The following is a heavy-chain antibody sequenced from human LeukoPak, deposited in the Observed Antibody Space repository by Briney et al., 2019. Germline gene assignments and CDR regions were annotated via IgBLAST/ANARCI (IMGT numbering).Heavy chain of an antibody. J-gene: IGHJ4*02. CDR2: INSDGSST. CDR3: ARGYFDWPGYGVDY. V-gene: IGHV3-74*01. Sequence: PGGSLRLSCAASGFTFSSYWMHWVRQAPGKGLVWVSRINSDGSSTSYADSVKGRFTISRDNAKNTLYLQMNSLRAEGTAVYYCARGYFDWPGYGVDYWGQGTLVTVSS. CDR1: GFTFSSYW. D-gene: IGHD3-9*01.